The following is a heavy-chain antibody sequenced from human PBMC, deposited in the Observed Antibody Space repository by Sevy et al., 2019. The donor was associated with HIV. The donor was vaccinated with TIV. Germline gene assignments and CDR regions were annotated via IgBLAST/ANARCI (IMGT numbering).Heavy chain of an antibody. V-gene: IGHV3-7*03. Sequence: GGSLRLSCAASGFSFSRYWMSWVRQAPGKGLEWAANIKKDGSEKYYVDSVRGRFTIFRDNAKNSLYLQMNSLRAEDTAVYYCARDCSSTSCLWGMDVWGQGTTVTVSS. CDR3: ARDCSSTSCLWGMDV. J-gene: IGHJ6*02. CDR1: GFSFSRYW. CDR2: IKKDGSEK. D-gene: IGHD2-2*01.